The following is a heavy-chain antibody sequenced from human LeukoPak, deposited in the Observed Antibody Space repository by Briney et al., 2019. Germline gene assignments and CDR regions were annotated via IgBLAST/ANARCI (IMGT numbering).Heavy chain of an antibody. V-gene: IGHV1-24*01. CDR1: GYTLTELS. CDR3: ATVIAARPYYYYGMDV. CDR2: FDPEDGET. Sequence: ASVKVSCKVSGYTLTELSMHWVRQAPGKGLEWMGGFDPEDGETIYAQKFQGRVTMTEDTSTDTAYMELSSLRSEDTAVYYCATVIAARPYYYYGMDVWGQGTPVTVSS. D-gene: IGHD6-13*01. J-gene: IGHJ6*02.